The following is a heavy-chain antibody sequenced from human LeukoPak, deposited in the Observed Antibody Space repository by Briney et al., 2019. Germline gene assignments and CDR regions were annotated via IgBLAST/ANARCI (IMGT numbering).Heavy chain of an antibody. CDR2: ISGHGSTT. V-gene: IGHV3-43*01. J-gene: IGHJ4*02. Sequence: PGGSLRLSCAAAGFTFDDYTIHWVRQAPGKGLEWVSLISGHGSTTKYAYSVKGRFTLSRDNLQNSLSPQMNSLGPQEPALYYCAKAIGDRVGYNYFDSWGQGTLVTVSS. D-gene: IGHD3-22*01. CDR3: AKAIGDRVGYNYFDS. CDR1: GFTFDDYT.